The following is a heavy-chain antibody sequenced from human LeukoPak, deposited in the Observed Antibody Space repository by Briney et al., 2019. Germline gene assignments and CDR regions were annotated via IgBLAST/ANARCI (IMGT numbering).Heavy chain of an antibody. CDR1: GGSISSGSYY. V-gene: IGHV4-39*01. D-gene: IGHD2-21*02. Sequence: SETLSLTCIVSGGSISSGSYYWGWIRQPPGKGLEWIGSIYYSGSAYYNPSLKSRVTLSVDTSKNQFSLKLSSVTAADTAVYYCARLFTAINWIDPWGQGTLVTVSS. J-gene: IGHJ5*02. CDR3: ARLFTAINWIDP. CDR2: IYYSGSA.